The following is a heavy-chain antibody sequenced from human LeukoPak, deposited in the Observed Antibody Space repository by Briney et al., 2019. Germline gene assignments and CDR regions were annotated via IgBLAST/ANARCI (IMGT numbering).Heavy chain of an antibody. Sequence: GASVKVSCKASGYTFTSYGISWVRQAPGQGLEWMGWISAYNGNTNYAQKLQGRVTMTTDTSTSTAYMELRSLRSDDTAVYYCARVGFMVRGVIIFVPDYYMDVWGRGTTVTISS. J-gene: IGHJ6*03. CDR2: ISAYNGNT. D-gene: IGHD3-10*01. CDR3: ARVGFMVRGVIIFVPDYYMDV. CDR1: GYTFTSYG. V-gene: IGHV1-18*01.